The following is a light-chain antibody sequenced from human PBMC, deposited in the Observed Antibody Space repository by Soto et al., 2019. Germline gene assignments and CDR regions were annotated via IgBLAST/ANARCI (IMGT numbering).Light chain of an antibody. J-gene: IGLJ1*01. CDR1: SSDVGGFNY. V-gene: IGLV2-14*01. CDR2: EVS. CDR3: SSYTSSSTYV. Sequence: QSVLTQPASVSGSPGQSITISCTGTSSDVGGFNYVSWYQHHPGKAPKLMIYEVSNRPSGVSNRFSGSKSGTTAFLTISGLQAEDEADYYCSSYTSSSTYVFGTGTKVTVL.